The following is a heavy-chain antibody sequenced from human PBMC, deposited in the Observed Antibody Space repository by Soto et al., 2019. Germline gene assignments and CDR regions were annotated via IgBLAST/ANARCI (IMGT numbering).Heavy chain of an antibody. CDR1: GFIFNSYG. D-gene: IGHD6-6*01. J-gene: IGHJ4*02. V-gene: IGHV3-30-3*01. CDR3: ARDAEYSSVFDY. Sequence: QVHLVESGGGVVLPARSLRLSCVASGFIFNSYGFHWVRQAPGRGLAWVAAISYDGNDKNYADSVKGRFTISRDKSNNTLCLQMDSLKPEDTALDYCARDAEYSSVFDYWGQGSLVTVSS. CDR2: ISYDGNDK.